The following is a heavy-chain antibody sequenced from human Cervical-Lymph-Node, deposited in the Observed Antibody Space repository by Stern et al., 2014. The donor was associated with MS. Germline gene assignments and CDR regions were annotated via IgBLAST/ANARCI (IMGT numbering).Heavy chain of an antibody. Sequence: QVQLVQSGGGVVQPGRSLRLSCAASGFTFSSYGMHWVRQAPGKGLEWVAVIWYDGSNKYYADSVKGRFTISRDNSKNTLYLQMNSLRAEDTAVYYCARDPYQLRSSPYYYYYYGMDVWGQGTTVTVSS. V-gene: IGHV3-33*01. J-gene: IGHJ6*02. D-gene: IGHD2-2*01. CDR3: ARDPYQLRSSPYYYYYYGMDV. CDR2: IWYDGSNK. CDR1: GFTFSSYG.